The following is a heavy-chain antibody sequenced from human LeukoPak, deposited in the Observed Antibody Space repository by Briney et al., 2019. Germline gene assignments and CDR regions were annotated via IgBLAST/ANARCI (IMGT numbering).Heavy chain of an antibody. J-gene: IGHJ6*02. V-gene: IGHV1-3*01. CDR3: ARDDSRAAKASYYYYGMDV. CDR1: GYTFTSYA. CDR2: INAGNGNT. D-gene: IGHD2-15*01. Sequence: ASVKVSCKASGYTFTSYAMHWVRQAPGQRLEWMGWINAGNGNTKYSQKFQGRVTMTRDTSTSTVYMELSSLRSEDTAVYYCARDDSRAAKASYYYYGMDVWGQGTTVTVSS.